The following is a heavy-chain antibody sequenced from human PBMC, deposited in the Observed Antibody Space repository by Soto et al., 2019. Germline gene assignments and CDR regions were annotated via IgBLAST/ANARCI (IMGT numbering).Heavy chain of an antibody. J-gene: IGHJ6*02. D-gene: IGHD3-16*02. CDR3: EAEMTFGKLSVV. V-gene: IGHV1-69*01. Sequence: QVQLVQSGAEVKKPGSSVKVSCKASGDTDTNYVISWVRQAPGQGLEWMGGIFPKFGTTYSAQKLQDRLTITADESTSTVYMQLSCLRLDDTAVYYCEAEMTFGKLSVVWGQGTTVPVSS. CDR2: IFPKFGTT. CDR1: GDTDTNYV.